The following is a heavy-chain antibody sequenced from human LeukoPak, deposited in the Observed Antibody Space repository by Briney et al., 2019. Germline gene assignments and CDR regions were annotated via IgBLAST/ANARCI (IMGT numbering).Heavy chain of an antibody. CDR1: GFTFSSYW. CDR3: ARSVFWGILLEAFDI. J-gene: IGHJ3*02. Sequence: PGGSLRLSCAASGFTFSSYWMSWVRQAPGKGMEWVANIKQDGSEKYYVDSVKGRFTISRDNAKNSLYLQMNSLRAEDTAVYYCARSVFWGILLEAFDIWGQGTMVTVSS. V-gene: IGHV3-7*01. CDR2: IKQDGSEK. D-gene: IGHD3-16*01.